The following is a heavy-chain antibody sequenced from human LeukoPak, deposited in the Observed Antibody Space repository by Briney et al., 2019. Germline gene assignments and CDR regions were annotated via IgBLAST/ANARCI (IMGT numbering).Heavy chain of an antibody. J-gene: IGHJ4*02. CDR3: ARDYRGYYYDSSGYYDY. Sequence: SETLSLTCAVYGGSFSGYYWSWIRQPPGKGLEWIGEINHSGSTNYNPSLKSRVTISVDTSKNQFSLKLSSVTAADTAVYYCARDYRGYYYDSSGYYDYWGQGTLVTVSS. CDR2: INHSGST. CDR1: GGSFSGYY. D-gene: IGHD3-22*01. V-gene: IGHV4-34*01.